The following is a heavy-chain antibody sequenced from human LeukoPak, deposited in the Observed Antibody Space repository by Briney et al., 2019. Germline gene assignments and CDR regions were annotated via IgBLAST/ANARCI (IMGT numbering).Heavy chain of an antibody. D-gene: IGHD2-2*02. J-gene: IGHJ5*02. CDR3: ARGCSSTSCYSNKGFDP. CDR2: IIPIFGTA. V-gene: IGHV1-69*13. Sequence: GASVKVSCKASGGTFISYAISWVRQAPGQGLEWKGGIIPIFGTANYAQKFQGRVTITADESTSTAYMELSSLRSEDTAVYYCARGCSSTSCYSNKGFDPWGQGTLVTVSS. CDR1: GGTFISYA.